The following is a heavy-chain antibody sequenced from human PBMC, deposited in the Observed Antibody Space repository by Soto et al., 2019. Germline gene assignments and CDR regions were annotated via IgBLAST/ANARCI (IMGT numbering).Heavy chain of an antibody. V-gene: IGHV6-1*01. Sequence: TLSPPCVISGIPVSSTCAAWYWISQYPSRGLEWLGRTYYRSKWYNEYAVSVKSRITINPDTSKNQFSLQLNSVTPEDTAVYYCARSGNVGAVDYWGQGTLVTVSS. CDR1: GIPVSSTCAA. CDR3: ARSGNVGAVDY. J-gene: IGHJ4*02. D-gene: IGHD1-26*01. CDR2: TYYRSKWYN.